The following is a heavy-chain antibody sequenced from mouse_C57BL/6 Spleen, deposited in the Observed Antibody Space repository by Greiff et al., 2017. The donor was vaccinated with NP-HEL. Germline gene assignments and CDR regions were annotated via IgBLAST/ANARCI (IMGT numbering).Heavy chain of an antibody. J-gene: IGHJ1*03. CDR3: AMVSDGYYGDFDV. V-gene: IGHV1-69*01. D-gene: IGHD2-3*01. CDR2: IDPSDSYT. Sequence: QVQLQQPGAELVMPGASVKLSCKASGYTFTSYWMHWVKQRPGQGLEWIGEIDPSDSYTNYNQKFKGKSTLTVDKSSSTAYMQRSSLTSEDSAVYYCAMVSDGYYGDFDVWGTGTTVTVSS. CDR1: GYTFTSYW.